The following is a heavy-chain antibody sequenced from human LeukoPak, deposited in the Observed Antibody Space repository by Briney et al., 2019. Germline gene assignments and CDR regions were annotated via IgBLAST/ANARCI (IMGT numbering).Heavy chain of an antibody. V-gene: IGHV4-30-2*01. CDR3: ARGGYYGSGSYR. CDR1: GGSISSGGYP. J-gene: IGHJ4*02. Sequence: SQTLSLTCAVSGGSISSGGYPWSWIRQPPGKGLEWIGYIYHSGSTYYNPSLKSRVTISVDRSKNQFSLKLSSVTAADTAVYYCARGGYYGSGSYRWGQGTLVTVSS. CDR2: IYHSGST. D-gene: IGHD3-10*01.